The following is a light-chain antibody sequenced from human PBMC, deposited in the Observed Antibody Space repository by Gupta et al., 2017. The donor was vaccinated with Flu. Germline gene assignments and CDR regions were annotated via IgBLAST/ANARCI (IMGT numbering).Light chain of an antibody. CDR1: QSISSW. Sequence: DIQMPQSPSTLSASVGDRVSITGRASQSISSWLAWYQQKPGKAPNLLIYKASSLATGVPSRFSGSGSGTEFILTISSLRPDDFATYYCQQYYNYPYTFGQGTKLEIK. CDR2: KAS. J-gene: IGKJ2*01. V-gene: IGKV1-5*03. CDR3: QQYYNYPYT.